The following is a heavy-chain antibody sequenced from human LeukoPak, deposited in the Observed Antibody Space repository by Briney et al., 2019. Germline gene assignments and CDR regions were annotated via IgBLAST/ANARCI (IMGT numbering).Heavy chain of an antibody. V-gene: IGHV3-9*01. CDR1: GLTFDDYA. CDR3: AKGYRKYSYGPALDY. D-gene: IGHD5-18*01. Sequence: GRSLRLSCAASGLTFDDYAMHWVRQAPGKGLEWVSGIRWNSGSIGYAASVKGRFTISRDNAKNSLYLQMNSLRAEDTALYYCAKGYRKYSYGPALDYWGQGTLVMVSS. J-gene: IGHJ4*02. CDR2: IRWNSGSI.